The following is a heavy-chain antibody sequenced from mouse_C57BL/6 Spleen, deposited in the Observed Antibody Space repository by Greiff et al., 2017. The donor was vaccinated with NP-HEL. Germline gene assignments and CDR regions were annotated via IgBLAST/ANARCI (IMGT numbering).Heavy chain of an antibody. CDR1: GYTFTSYW. CDR2: IYPGSGST. Sequence: QVQLKQPGAELVKPGASVKMSCKASGYTFTSYWITWVKQRPGQGLEWIGDIYPGSGSTNYNEKFKSKATLTVDTSSSTAYMQLSSLTSEDSAVYYCARVGISNYWFAYWGQGTLVTVSA. CDR3: ARVGISNYWFAY. J-gene: IGHJ3*01. D-gene: IGHD2-5*01. V-gene: IGHV1-55*01.